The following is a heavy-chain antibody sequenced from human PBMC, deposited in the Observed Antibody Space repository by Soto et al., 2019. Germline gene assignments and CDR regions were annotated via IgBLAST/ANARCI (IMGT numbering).Heavy chain of an antibody. CDR2: IYSGGST. CDR3: ARKSGGVPAAMDV. Sequence: GGSLRLSCAASGFTVSSNYMSWVRQAPGKGLEWVSVIYSGGSTYYADSVKGRFTISRHNSKNTLYLQMNSLRAEDTAVYYCARKSGGVPAAMDVWGKGTTVTVSS. CDR1: GFTVSSNY. J-gene: IGHJ6*04. V-gene: IGHV3-53*04. D-gene: IGHD2-2*01.